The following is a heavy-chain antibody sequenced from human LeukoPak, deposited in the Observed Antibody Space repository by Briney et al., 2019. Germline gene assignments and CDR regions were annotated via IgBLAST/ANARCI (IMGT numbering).Heavy chain of an antibody. Sequence: RGSLRLSCAASGFTFSTYAMSWVRQAPGKGLEWVSTISDSGANTYYADSVRGRFTISRDNSKNTLYLQKNSLRADDTAIYYCAKSMTLQWRGFFDLWGRGTHVTVSS. CDR3: AKSMTLQWRGFFDL. D-gene: IGHD6-19*01. CDR2: ISDSGANT. CDR1: GFTFSTYA. J-gene: IGHJ2*01. V-gene: IGHV3-23*01.